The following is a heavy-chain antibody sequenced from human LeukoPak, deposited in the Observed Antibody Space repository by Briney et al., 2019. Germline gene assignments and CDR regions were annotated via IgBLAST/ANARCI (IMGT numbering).Heavy chain of an antibody. V-gene: IGHV3-21*01. CDR3: ARDAVVVVAASGPGYYFDY. CDR1: GFTFSGYN. Sequence: GGSLRLSCAASGFTFSGYNMNWVRQAPGKGLEWVSSTSSSSYIYYADSVKGRFTISRDNAKNSLYLQMNSLRAEDTAVYYCARDAVVVVAASGPGYYFDYWGQGTLVTVSS. J-gene: IGHJ4*02. D-gene: IGHD2-15*01. CDR2: TSSSSYI.